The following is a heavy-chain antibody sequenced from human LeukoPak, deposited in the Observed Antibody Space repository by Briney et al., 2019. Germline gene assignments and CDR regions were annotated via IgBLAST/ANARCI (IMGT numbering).Heavy chain of an antibody. CDR1: GYTFTSYD. D-gene: IGHD3-10*01. CDR2: MNPNSGNT. CDR3: AREFGYGSGSSYHYYYYMDV. V-gene: IGHV1-8*03. Sequence: VSVKVSCKASGYTFTSYDINWVRQATGQGLEWMGWMNPNSGNTGYAQKFQGRVTITRNTSISTAYMELSSLRSEDTAVYYCAREFGYGSGSSYHYYYYMDVWGKGTTVTVSS. J-gene: IGHJ6*03.